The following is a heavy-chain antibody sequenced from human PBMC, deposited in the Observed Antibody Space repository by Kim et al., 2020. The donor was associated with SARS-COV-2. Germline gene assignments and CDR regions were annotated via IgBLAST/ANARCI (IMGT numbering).Heavy chain of an antibody. Sequence: SETLSLTCAVYGGSFSGYYWSWIRQPPGKGLEWIGEINHSGSTNYNPSLKSRVTISVDTSKNQFSLKLSSVTAADTAVYYCASGDVLLWFGELLGGRIHYGMDVWGQGTTVTVSS. V-gene: IGHV4-34*01. CDR1: GGSFSGYY. J-gene: IGHJ6*02. D-gene: IGHD3-10*01. CDR2: INHSGST. CDR3: ASGDVLLWFGELLGGRIHYGMDV.